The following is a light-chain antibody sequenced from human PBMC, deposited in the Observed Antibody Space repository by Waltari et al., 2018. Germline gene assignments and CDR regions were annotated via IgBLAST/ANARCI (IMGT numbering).Light chain of an antibody. CDR2: SSV. CDR3: SAWDNSLNIWM. Sequence: QAGLTQPPSVSTDLGQTVTLTCTGGSANVGNQGPPWLQQRPGHPPKPLSHSSVKRPSGISERFSASRSGNIASLTITALQPDDEADYVCSAWDNSLNIWMFGGGTKLTVL. V-gene: IGLV10-54*04. CDR1: SANVGNQG. J-gene: IGLJ3*02.